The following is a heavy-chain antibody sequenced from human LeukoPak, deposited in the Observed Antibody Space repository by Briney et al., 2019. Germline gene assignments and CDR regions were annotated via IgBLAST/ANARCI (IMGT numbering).Heavy chain of an antibody. CDR1: GYTFTSNH. J-gene: IGHJ4*02. CDR2: INPSGDST. CDR3: AKIAARDTGEGY. D-gene: IGHD6-6*01. Sequence: ASVKVSCKASGYTFTSNHIHWVRQAPGQGLEWMGVINPSGDSTSYAPNFQGRVTVTRDTSTSTVYMELSSLRSDDTAIYYCAKIAARDTGEGYWGQGTLVTVSS. V-gene: IGHV1-46*01.